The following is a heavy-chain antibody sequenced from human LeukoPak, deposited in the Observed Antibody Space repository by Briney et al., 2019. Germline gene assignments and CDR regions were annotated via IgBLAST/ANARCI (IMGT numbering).Heavy chain of an antibody. V-gene: IGHV3-30*18. D-gene: IGHD6-13*01. CDR3: AKSGQQLVLDY. CDR2: ISYDGSNK. CDR1: GFTFSSYG. J-gene: IGHJ4*02. Sequence: PGRSLRLSCAASGFTFSSYGMHWVRQAPGKGLEWVAVISYDGSNKYYADSVKGRFTISRDNSKNTLYLQMNSLRAEDTAVYYCAKSGQQLVLDYWGQGTLVTVSS.